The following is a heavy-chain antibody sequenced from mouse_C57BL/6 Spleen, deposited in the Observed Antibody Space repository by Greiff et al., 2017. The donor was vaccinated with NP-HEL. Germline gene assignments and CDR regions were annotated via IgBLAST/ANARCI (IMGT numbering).Heavy chain of an antibody. D-gene: IGHD2-5*01. Sequence: QVQLQESGPELVKPGASVKISCKASGYAFSSSWMNWVKQRPGKGLEWIGRIYPGDGDTNYNGKFKGKATLTADKSSSTAYMQLSSLTSEDSAVYFCARRDSNHYFDYWGQGTTLTVSS. CDR3: ARRDSNHYFDY. CDR1: GYAFSSSW. V-gene: IGHV1-82*01. CDR2: IYPGDGDT. J-gene: IGHJ2*01.